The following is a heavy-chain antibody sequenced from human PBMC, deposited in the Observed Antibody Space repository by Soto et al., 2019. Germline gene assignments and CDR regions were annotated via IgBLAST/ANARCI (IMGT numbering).Heavy chain of an antibody. V-gene: IGHV3-53*01. D-gene: IGHD3-10*02. CDR2: IYSGGST. CDR3: ARAWLRGFTMLEN. CDR1: VFTVSSNY. J-gene: IGHJ4*02. Sequence: GGALRLSCAASVFTVSSNYMSWVRQAPGKGLEWVSVIYSGGSTYYADSVKCRFTISRDNSKNTLYLQMNSLRAEDTAVYYCARAWLRGFTMLENWGQGTLVTVSS.